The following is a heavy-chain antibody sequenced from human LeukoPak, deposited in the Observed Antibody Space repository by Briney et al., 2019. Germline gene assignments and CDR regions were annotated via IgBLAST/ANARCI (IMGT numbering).Heavy chain of an antibody. CDR3: ARVAAAGYYYYYYMDV. V-gene: IGHV3-9*01. CDR2: ISWNSGSI. Sequence: GGSLRLSCAASGFTFDDYAMHWVRQAPGKGLEWVSGISWNSGSIGYADSVKGRFTISRDNAKNSLYLQMNSLRAEDTAVYYCARVAAAGYYYYYYMDVWGKGTTVTVSS. D-gene: IGHD6-13*01. CDR1: GFTFDDYA. J-gene: IGHJ6*03.